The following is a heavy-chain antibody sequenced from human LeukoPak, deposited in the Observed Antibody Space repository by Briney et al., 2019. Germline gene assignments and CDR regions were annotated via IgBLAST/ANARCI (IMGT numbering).Heavy chain of an antibody. D-gene: IGHD3-22*01. CDR2: IYPGDSDT. CDR3: ARRRYYYDSSGYRRWDAFDI. J-gene: IGHJ3*02. V-gene: IGHV5-51*01. Sequence: GESLKISCKGSGYSFTSYWIGWVRQMPGKGLEWMGIIYPGDSDTRYSPSFQGQVTISADKSISTAYLQWSSLKASDTAMYYCARRRYYYDSSGYRRWDAFDIWGQGTMVTVSS. CDR1: GYSFTSYW.